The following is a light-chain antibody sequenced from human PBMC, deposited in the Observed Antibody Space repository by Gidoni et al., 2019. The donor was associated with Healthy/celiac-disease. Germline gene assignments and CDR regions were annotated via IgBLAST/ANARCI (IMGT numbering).Light chain of an antibody. Sequence: EFVFTQSPATLSLYPGERATLPCRASQSVSSSYLAWYQQKPGQAPRLLIYGASSRATGIPDRFSGSGSGTDFTLTISRLEPEDFAVYYCQQYGSSPLLTFGGGTKVEIK. CDR1: QSVSSSY. J-gene: IGKJ4*01. CDR3: QQYGSSPLLT. V-gene: IGKV3-20*01. CDR2: GAS.